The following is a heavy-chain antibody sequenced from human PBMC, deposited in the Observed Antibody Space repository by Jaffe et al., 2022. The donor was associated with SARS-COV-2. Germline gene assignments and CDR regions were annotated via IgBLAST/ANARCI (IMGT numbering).Heavy chain of an antibody. J-gene: IGHJ4*02. V-gene: IGHV3-9*01. CDR3: AKGGYFDWQYYFDY. Sequence: EVQLVESGGGLVQPGRSLRLSCAASGFTFDDYAMHWVRQAPGKGLEWVSGISWNSGSIGYADSVKGRFTISRDNAKNSLYLQMNSLRAEDTALYYCAKGGYFDWQYYFDYWGQGTLVTVSS. CDR2: ISWNSGSI. D-gene: IGHD3-9*01. CDR1: GFTFDDYA.